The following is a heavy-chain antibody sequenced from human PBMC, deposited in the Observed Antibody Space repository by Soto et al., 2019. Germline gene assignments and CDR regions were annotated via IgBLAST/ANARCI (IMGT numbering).Heavy chain of an antibody. CDR1: GFSLTSNGVG. V-gene: IGHV2-5*02. J-gene: IGHJ4*02. D-gene: IGHD2-15*01. CDR3: AHSRYQQGPFDY. Sequence: QTTLKKSGPPLVKPTQTLTLTCTLSGFSLTSNGVGVGWIRQPPGKALEWLALLSSDDDKRYSPSLRSRLTITEDTSKNQVVLTMTNMHPVDTATYYCAHSRYQQGPFDYWGQGTLVTVSS. CDR2: LSSDDDK.